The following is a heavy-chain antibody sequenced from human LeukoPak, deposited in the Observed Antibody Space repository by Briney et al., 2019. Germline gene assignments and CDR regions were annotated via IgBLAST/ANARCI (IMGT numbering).Heavy chain of an antibody. Sequence: SETLSLTCTVSGGSISNNYWTWIRQPPGKGLEWIGYFYNSGSTNYNPSLKSRVTISVDTSKNQFSLKLTSVTAADTAVYYCAVSYYGDLYYFDYWGQGTLVTVSS. D-gene: IGHD4-17*01. CDR2: FYNSGST. V-gene: IGHV4-59*01. J-gene: IGHJ4*02. CDR3: AVSYYGDLYYFDY. CDR1: GGSISNNY.